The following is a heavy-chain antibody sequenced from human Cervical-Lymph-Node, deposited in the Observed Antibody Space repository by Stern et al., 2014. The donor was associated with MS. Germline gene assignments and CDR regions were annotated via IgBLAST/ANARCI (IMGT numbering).Heavy chain of an antibody. D-gene: IGHD3-16*01. CDR2: IHPGDSDT. J-gene: IGHJ4*02. V-gene: IGHV5-51*04. CDR3: FRRRGSYFSPPDY. Sequence: EVQLVESGAEVKKPGESLKISCKGSGYYFTSYWIGWVRQMPGKGLEWLGIIHPGDSDTRYSPSFQGQVTISVDKPISTTFLQFTSLKDSDTAIYYCFRRRGSYFSPPDYWGQGTLVTVSS. CDR1: GYYFTSYW.